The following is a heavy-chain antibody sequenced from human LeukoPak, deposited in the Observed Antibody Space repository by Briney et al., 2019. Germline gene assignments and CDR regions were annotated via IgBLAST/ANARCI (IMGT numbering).Heavy chain of an antibody. J-gene: IGHJ4*02. V-gene: IGHV3-23*01. CDR3: AIMHPYYDGSGYWVQ. CDR1: GFTFGSHA. Sequence: GGSLRLSCEASGFTFGSHAMYWVRQAPGKGLEWVAGIFGSGGSRHYADSVKGRFTISRDNPRNTLYMEMNSLRAEDTALYYCAIMHPYYDGSGYWVQWGQGTLVTVSS. CDR2: IFGSGGSR. D-gene: IGHD3-22*01.